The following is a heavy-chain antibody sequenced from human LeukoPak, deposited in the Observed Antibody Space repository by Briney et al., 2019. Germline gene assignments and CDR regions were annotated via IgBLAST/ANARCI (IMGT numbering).Heavy chain of an antibody. D-gene: IGHD5-18*01. CDR1: GGTFSSYA. CDR3: TYVDTAMVTGY. V-gene: IGHV1-69*04. Sequence: SVKVSCKASGGTFSSYAISWVRQAPGQGLEWMGRIIPILGIANYAQKFQGRVTITADKSTSTAYMELSSLRSEDTAVYYCTYVDTAMVTGYWGQGTLVTVSS. J-gene: IGHJ4*02. CDR2: IIPILGIA.